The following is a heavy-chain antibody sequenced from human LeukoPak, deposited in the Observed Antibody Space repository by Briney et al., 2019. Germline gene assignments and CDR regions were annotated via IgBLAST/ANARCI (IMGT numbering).Heavy chain of an antibody. CDR1: GYTFTGYY. V-gene: IGHV1-2*04. CDR2: INPNSGGT. J-gene: IGHJ4*02. CDR3: ARDLDGSGSYIGY. Sequence: ASVKVSCKASGYTFTGYYIHWVRQAPGQGLEWMGWINPNSGGTNYAQKFQGWVTMTRDTSISTAYMELSRLRSDDTAVYYCARDLDGSGSYIGYWGQGTLVTVSS. D-gene: IGHD3-10*01.